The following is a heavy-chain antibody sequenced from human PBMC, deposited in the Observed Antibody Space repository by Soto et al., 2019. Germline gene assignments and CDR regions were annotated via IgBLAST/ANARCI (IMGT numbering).Heavy chain of an antibody. CDR1: GYTFTSYG. Sequence: QVPLVQSGAEVKKPGASVKVSCKASGYTFTSYGISWVRQAPGQGLEWMGWISAYNGNTNYAQKLQGRVTMTTDTSTSTAYMELRSLRSDDTAVYYCARLSGSGSYLYYYYYMDVWGKGTTVTVSS. V-gene: IGHV1-18*01. CDR3: ARLSGSGSYLYYYYYMDV. D-gene: IGHD3-10*01. CDR2: ISAYNGNT. J-gene: IGHJ6*03.